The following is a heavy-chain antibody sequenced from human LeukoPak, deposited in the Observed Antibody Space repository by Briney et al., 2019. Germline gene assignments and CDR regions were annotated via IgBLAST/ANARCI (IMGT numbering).Heavy chain of an antibody. D-gene: IGHD6-6*01. CDR3: GAQLGNWYFDY. CDR1: GGSFSGYY. Sequence: SETLSLTCAVYGGSFSGYYWSWIRQPPGKGLEWIGEINHSGSTNYNPSLKSRVTISVDTSKNQFSLKLSSVTAADTAVYYCGAQLGNWYFDYWGQGTLVTVSS. V-gene: IGHV4-34*01. CDR2: INHSGST. J-gene: IGHJ4*02.